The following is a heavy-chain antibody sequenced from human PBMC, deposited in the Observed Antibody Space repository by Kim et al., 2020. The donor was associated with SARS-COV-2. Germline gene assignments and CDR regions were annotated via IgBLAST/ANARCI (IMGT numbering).Heavy chain of an antibody. D-gene: IGHD3-22*01. V-gene: IGHV4-59*01. Sequence: TPSLKSRVTISVDTSKNQFSLKLSSVTAADTAVYYCARDRSSGFDYGMDVWPRDHGHRLL. CDR3: ARDRSSGFDYGMDV. J-gene: IGHJ6*02.